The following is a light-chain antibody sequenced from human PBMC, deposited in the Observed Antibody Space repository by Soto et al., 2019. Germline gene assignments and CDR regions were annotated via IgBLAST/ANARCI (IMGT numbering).Light chain of an antibody. CDR2: GNT. CDR3: QSHARSLRGYV. Sequence: QSVLTQPPSVSGAPGQSVTISCTGTSSNIGSGYDVHWYQHLPGKAPKLLIYGNTIRPSGVPDRFSGSKSGTSASLAITGLQAEDEADYYLQSHARSLRGYVFGTGNKVTV. CDR1: SSNIGSGYD. J-gene: IGLJ1*01. V-gene: IGLV1-40*01.